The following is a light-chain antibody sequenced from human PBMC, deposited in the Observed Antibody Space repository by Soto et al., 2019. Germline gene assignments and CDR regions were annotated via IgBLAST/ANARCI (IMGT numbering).Light chain of an antibody. CDR2: DVI. J-gene: IGLJ1*01. Sequence: QSVLTQPRSVPGSPGQSVTISCTGTSSDIGGYNYVSWYQQHPGKAPKLMIYDVIKRPSGVPDRFSGSKSGNTASLTIYGLQAEDEADYYCCSYAGSYTHVFGTGTKVTVL. CDR1: SSDIGGYNY. CDR3: CSYAGSYTHV. V-gene: IGLV2-11*01.